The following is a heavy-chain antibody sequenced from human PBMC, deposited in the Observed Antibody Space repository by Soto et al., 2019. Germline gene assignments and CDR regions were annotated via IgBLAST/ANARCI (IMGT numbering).Heavy chain of an antibody. Sequence: GGSLRLSCAASGFIFSNYAMNWVRQAPGKGLEWVSVISWNSGSIGYADSVKGRFTISRDNAKNSLYLQMNSLRAEDTALYYCAKEGEQLALDYWGQGTLVTVSS. CDR3: AKEGEQLALDY. V-gene: IGHV3-9*01. CDR2: ISWNSGSI. J-gene: IGHJ4*02. D-gene: IGHD6-6*01. CDR1: GFIFSNYA.